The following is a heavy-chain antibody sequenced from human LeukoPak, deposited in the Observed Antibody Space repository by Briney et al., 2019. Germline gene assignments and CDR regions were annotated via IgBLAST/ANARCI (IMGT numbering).Heavy chain of an antibody. J-gene: IGHJ3*02. V-gene: IGHV1-46*01. Sequence: ASVTVSCKASGYTFTSYYMHWVRQAPGQGLEWMGIINPSGGSTSYAQKFQGRVTMTRDTSTSTVYMELSSLRSEDTAVYYCASARPDDAFDIWGQGTMVTVSS. CDR3: ASARPDDAFDI. CDR1: GYTFTSYY. CDR2: INPSGGST.